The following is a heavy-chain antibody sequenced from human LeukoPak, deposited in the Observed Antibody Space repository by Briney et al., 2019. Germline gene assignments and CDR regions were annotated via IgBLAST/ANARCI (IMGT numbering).Heavy chain of an antibody. CDR2: IKSKTDGGTT. Sequence: GGSLRLSCAASGFTFTNAWMSWVRQAPGKGLEWVGRIKSKTDGGTTDYAAPVKGRFTISRDDSQNTLYLQMNSLKTEDTAVYYCTTGAPRAYSGSYSNCWGQGTLVTVSS. CDR3: TTGAPRAYSGSYSNC. J-gene: IGHJ4*02. D-gene: IGHD1-26*01. V-gene: IGHV3-15*01. CDR1: GFTFTNAW.